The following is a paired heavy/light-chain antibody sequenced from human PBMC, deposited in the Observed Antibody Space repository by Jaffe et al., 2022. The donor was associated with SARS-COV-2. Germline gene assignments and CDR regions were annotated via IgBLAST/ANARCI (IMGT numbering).Heavy chain of an antibody. D-gene: IGHD6-19*01. J-gene: IGHJ4*02. V-gene: IGHV3-74*01. CDR2: IRSDGSTT. Sequence: EVQLVESEGDLVQPGGSLRLSCAASGFTFSNYWMHWVRQAPGKGLVWVSRIRSDGSTTDYADSVKGRFTISRDNAKNTLYLQMNGLTAEDSAVYYCIRERPFVAGKGLDYWGQGILVTVSS. CDR1: GFTFSNYW. CDR3: IRERPFVAGKGLDY.
Light chain of an antibody. J-gene: IGKJ1*01. CDR1: QSLLHGNGNNY. CDR2: LGS. V-gene: IGKV2-28*01. CDR3: MQAVQIPQT. Sequence: DIVMTQSPLSLPVTPGEPASISCRSSQSLLHGNGNNYLDWYLQKPGQSPQLLIYLGSNRASGVPDRFSGSGSGTDFTLKISRVEAEDVGVYYCMQAVQIPQTFGQGTKVEIK.